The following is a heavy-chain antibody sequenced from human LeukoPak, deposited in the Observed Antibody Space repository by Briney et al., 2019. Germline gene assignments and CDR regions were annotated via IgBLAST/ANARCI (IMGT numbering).Heavy chain of an antibody. D-gene: IGHD6-13*01. CDR2: IKQDGSEK. CDR3: ARDYGSSWYGYYYYYMDV. J-gene: IGHJ6*03. V-gene: IGHV3-7*01. Sequence: GGSLRLSCAASGFTFSSYWMSWVRQAPGKGLEWVANIKQDGSEKYYVDSVKGRFTISRDNAKNSLYLQMNSLRAEDTAVYYCARDYGSSWYGYYYYYMDVWGKGTTVTVSS. CDR1: GFTFSSYW.